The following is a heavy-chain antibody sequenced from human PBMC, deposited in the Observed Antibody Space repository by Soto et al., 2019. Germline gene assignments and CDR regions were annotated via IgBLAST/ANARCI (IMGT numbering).Heavy chain of an antibody. CDR1: GFSFSSHW. J-gene: IGHJ4*02. CDR2: IKQDGSEK. CDR3: ARVTSPGYFAS. V-gene: IGHV3-7*05. Sequence: EVQLVESGGGLVQPGGSLRLSCAASGFSFSSHWMTWVRQAPGKGPEWVAYIKQDGSEKYYVDSVMGRFTMSRDNTQSSLSLQMNTLRVEDTAVYYCARVTSPGYFASWGQGNLVTVSS.